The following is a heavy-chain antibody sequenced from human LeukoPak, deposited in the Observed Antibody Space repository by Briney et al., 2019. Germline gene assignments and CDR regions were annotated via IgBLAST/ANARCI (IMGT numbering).Heavy chain of an antibody. V-gene: IGHV3-66*04. CDR3: ARRYITGWHFDY. J-gene: IGHJ4*02. CDR1: GFTASSNY. Sequence: GSLRLSCATSGFTASSNYMSSVRQAPGEGLEWVSVIYSGGSTYYADSVTGRFTITRDNSENTLYLQMNSLRAEDTAVYYCARRYITGWHFDYWGQGTLVTLSS. D-gene: IGHD6-19*01. CDR2: IYSGGST.